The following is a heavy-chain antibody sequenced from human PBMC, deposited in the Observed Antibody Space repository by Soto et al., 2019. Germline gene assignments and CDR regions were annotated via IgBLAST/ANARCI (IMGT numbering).Heavy chain of an antibody. CDR3: ARGSYYYDSSGYYHY. D-gene: IGHD3-22*01. Sequence: SETLSLTCTVSGGSINNNYYYWGWVRQPPGKGLGWIASISRSGTTYYNPSLKSRVTKSIDTSRNQFSLTLTSVTAADTAVYYCARGSYYYDSSGYYHYWGQGTLVTAPQ. CDR1: GGSINNNYYY. V-gene: IGHV4-39*01. CDR2: ISRSGTT. J-gene: IGHJ4*02.